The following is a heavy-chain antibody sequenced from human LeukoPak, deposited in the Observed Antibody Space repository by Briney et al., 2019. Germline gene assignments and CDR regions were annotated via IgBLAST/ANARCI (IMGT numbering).Heavy chain of an antibody. D-gene: IGHD1-26*01. Sequence: GGSLRLSCAASGFTFNSYRMNGVRQAPGKGLEWVSSISSSSSYIYYADSVKGRFTISRDNAKNSLYLQMSSLGAEDTAVYYCARGGSPPEALGDTFDIWGQGTMVTVSS. CDR2: ISSSSSYI. J-gene: IGHJ3*02. V-gene: IGHV3-21*01. CDR1: GFTFNSYR. CDR3: ARGGSPPEALGDTFDI.